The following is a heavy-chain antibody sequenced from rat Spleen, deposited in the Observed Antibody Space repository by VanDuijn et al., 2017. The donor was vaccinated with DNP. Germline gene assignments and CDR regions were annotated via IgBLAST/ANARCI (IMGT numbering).Heavy chain of an antibody. V-gene: IGHV3-1*01. J-gene: IGHJ4*01. CDR3: ARLGASTYAMDA. CDR2: ISYSGSA. CDR1: GYSITSNY. Sequence: EVQLQESGSGLVKPSQSLSLTCSVTGYSITSNYWVWIRMFPRNKMEWVGHISYSGSASYNPTLKSRISITRDTSKNQFFLQLNSVTTEDTATYYCARLGASTYAMDAWGQGTSVTVSS. D-gene: IGHD4-1*01.